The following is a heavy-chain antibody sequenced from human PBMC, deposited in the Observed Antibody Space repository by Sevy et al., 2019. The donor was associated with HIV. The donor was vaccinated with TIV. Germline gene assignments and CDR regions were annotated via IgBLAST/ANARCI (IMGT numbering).Heavy chain of an antibody. CDR2: ISVDGTNK. J-gene: IGHJ4*02. Sequence: GGSLRLSCAASGFTVTNYVIHWVRQAPGKGLEWVALISVDGTNKQYADSVKGRFTISRDDPKNTVHVEMTSLTVEDTALYYCVRETGGSGSAGFFGDSGQGTLVTVSS. V-gene: IGHV3-30*03. CDR1: GFTVTNYV. D-gene: IGHD3-22*01. CDR3: VRETGGSGSAGFFGD.